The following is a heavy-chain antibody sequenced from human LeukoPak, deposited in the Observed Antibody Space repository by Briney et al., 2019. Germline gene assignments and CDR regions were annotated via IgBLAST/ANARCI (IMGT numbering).Heavy chain of an antibody. D-gene: IGHD6-13*01. V-gene: IGHV1-2*02. CDR3: ARDRWGSSWFFDY. J-gene: IGHJ4*02. Sequence: GASVKVSCKASGYTFTGYYMHWVRQAPRQGLEWMGWINPNSGGTNYAQKFQGRVTMTRDTSISTAYMELSRLRSDDTAVYYCARDRWGSSWFFDYWGQGTLVTVSS. CDR2: INPNSGGT. CDR1: GYTFTGYY.